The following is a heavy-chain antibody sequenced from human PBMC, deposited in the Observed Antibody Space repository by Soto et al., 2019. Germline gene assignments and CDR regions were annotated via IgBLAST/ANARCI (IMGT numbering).Heavy chain of an antibody. CDR1: GFTFSSYG. Sequence: LRLSCAASGFTFSSYGMHWVRQAPGKGLEWVAVISYDGSSKYCADSVKGRFTISRDNSKNTLYLQMNSLRAEDTAVYYCTKDRLYNPSQVYYGMDVWGQGTTVTVSS. CDR2: ISYDGSSK. V-gene: IGHV3-30*18. D-gene: IGHD1-20*01. J-gene: IGHJ6*02. CDR3: TKDRLYNPSQVYYGMDV.